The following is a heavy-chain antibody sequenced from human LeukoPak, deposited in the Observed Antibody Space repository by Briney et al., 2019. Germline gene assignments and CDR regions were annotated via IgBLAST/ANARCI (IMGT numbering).Heavy chain of an antibody. V-gene: IGHV5-51*01. CDR1: GYSFTNYW. CDR3: AKGLMDSSSSYFDY. CDR2: IYPGDSDS. J-gene: IGHJ4*02. Sequence: GESLKISCKGSGYSFTNYWIGWVRQMSGKGLEWMGMIYPGDSDSRYSPSFQGQVTISADKSISTAYLQWSSLKASDTAVYYCAKGLMDSSSSYFDYWGQGTLVTVSS. D-gene: IGHD6-6*01.